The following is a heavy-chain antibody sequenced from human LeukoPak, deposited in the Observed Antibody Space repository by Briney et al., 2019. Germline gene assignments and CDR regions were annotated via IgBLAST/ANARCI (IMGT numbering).Heavy chain of an antibody. J-gene: IGHJ3*02. Sequence: GGSLRLSCAASGFTFSTFAMIWVRQPPGKGLEWVSSIFPSGGEIHYADSVRGRFTISRDNSKSTLSLQMNSLRAEDTAVYYCAKDRAPAAGDDAFDIWGQGTMVTVSS. CDR1: GFTFSTFA. D-gene: IGHD2-2*01. V-gene: IGHV3-23*01. CDR2: IFPSGGEI. CDR3: AKDRAPAAGDDAFDI.